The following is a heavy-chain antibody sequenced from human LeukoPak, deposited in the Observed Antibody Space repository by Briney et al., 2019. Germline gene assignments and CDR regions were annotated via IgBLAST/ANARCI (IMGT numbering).Heavy chain of an antibody. CDR2: IYYSGST. CDR3: ASSPPGITIFGVVIPHYYYYMDV. D-gene: IGHD3-3*01. J-gene: IGHJ6*03. CDR1: GGSISSSSYY. V-gene: IGHV4-30-4*08. Sequence: PSETLSLTCTVSGGSISSSSYYWGWIRQPPGKGLEWIGYIYYSGSTYYNPSLKSRVTISVDTSKNQFSLKLSSVTAADTAVYYCASSPPGITIFGVVIPHYYYYMDVWGKGTTVTVSS.